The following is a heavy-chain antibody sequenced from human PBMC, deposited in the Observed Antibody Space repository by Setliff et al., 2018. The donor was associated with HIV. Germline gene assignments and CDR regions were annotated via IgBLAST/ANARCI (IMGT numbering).Heavy chain of an antibody. CDR2: ISYSGST. V-gene: IGHV4-59*01. D-gene: IGHD6-19*01. Sequence: ETLSLTCSVSGGSISNYYWSWIRQPPGEGLEWIGYISYSGSTTYNPSLKSRVTISLDTSKNQFSLKVNSVTAADTAVYFCARVPYRSVWFSGGHDAFDIWGQGTMVTVSS. CDR1: GGSISNYY. CDR3: ARVPYRSVWFSGGHDAFDI. J-gene: IGHJ3*02.